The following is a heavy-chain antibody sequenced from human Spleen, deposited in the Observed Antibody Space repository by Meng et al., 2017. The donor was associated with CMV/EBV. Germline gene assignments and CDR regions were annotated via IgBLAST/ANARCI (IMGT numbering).Heavy chain of an antibody. Sequence: SVQVSCKASGGTFSSYAISWVRQAPGQGLEWMGGIIPILGIANYAQKFQGRVTITADKSTSTAYMELSSLRSEDTAVYYCARSVPVNYDILTYYGMDVWGQGTTVTVSS. V-gene: IGHV1-69*10. D-gene: IGHD3-9*01. J-gene: IGHJ6*02. CDR3: ARSVPVNYDILTYYGMDV. CDR2: IIPILGIA. CDR1: GGTFSSYA.